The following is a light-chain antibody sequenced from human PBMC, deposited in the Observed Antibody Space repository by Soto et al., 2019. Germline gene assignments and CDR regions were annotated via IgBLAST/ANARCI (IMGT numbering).Light chain of an antibody. CDR2: GNS. V-gene: IGLV1-40*01. Sequence: QSVLTQPPSVSGAPGQRVTISCTGSSSNIGAGYDVHWYQQLPGTAPKLLIYGNSNRPSGVPDRFSGSKSGTSASLAITGLQAEDEADYYCQSYDSSLSSVVFGAGTQLNAL. CDR1: SSNIGAGYD. CDR3: QSYDSSLSSVV. J-gene: IGLJ2*01.